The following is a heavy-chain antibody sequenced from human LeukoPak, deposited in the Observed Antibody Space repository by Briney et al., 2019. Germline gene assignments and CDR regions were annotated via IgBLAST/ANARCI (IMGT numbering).Heavy chain of an antibody. V-gene: IGHV1-2*02. CDR1: GYTFTGYY. D-gene: IGHD6-13*01. CDR3: ARGRIAAAGTRRAFDI. Sequence: ASVKVSCKASGYTFTGYYMDWVRQAPGQGLEWMGWINPNSGGTNYAQKFQGRVTMTRDTSISTAYMELSRLRSDDTAVYYCARGRIAAAGTRRAFDIWGQGTMVTVSS. CDR2: INPNSGGT. J-gene: IGHJ3*02.